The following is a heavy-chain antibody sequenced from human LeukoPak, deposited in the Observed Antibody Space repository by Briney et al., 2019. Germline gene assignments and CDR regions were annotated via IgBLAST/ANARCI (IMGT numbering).Heavy chain of an antibody. CDR1: GFTFSSYS. CDR2: ISHDGSNK. J-gene: IGHJ4*02. CDR3: AKSTYCSGGSCYPTFDY. D-gene: IGHD2-15*01. Sequence: GGSLRLSCAASGFTFSSYSMNWVRQAPGKGLEWVAVISHDGSNKYYADSVKGRFTISRDNSKNTLYLQMNSLRAEDTAVYYCAKSTYCSGGSCYPTFDYWGQGTLVTVSS. V-gene: IGHV3-30*18.